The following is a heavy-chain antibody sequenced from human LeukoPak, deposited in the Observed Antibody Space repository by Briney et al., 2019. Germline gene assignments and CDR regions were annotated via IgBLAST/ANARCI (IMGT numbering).Heavy chain of an antibody. J-gene: IGHJ3*02. CDR1: GGTFSSYA. CDR2: IIPIFGTA. CDR3: ARDRGDGYSYDAFDT. D-gene: IGHD5-24*01. Sequence: SVKVSCKASGGTFSSYAISWVRQAPGQGLEWMGGIIPIFGTANYAQKFQGRVTITADESTSTAYMELSSLRSGDTAVYYCARDRGDGYSYDAFDTWGQGTMVTVSS. V-gene: IGHV1-69*13.